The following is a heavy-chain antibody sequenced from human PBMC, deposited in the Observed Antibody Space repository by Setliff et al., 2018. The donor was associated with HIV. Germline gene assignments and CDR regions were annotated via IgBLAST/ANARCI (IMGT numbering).Heavy chain of an antibody. J-gene: IGHJ4*02. D-gene: IGHD6-19*01. CDR1: GFTFSEYC. V-gene: IGHV3-74*01. Sequence: PGGSLRLSCAASGFTFSEYCMHWVRQAPGKGLVWVSRINYDGTGTTYADSVKGRFTISRDDARNTVYLQMNSLRAEDTAVYYCARDLPLSGREGEFDYWGQGTQVTVS. CDR3: ARDLPLSGREGEFDY. CDR2: INYDGTGT.